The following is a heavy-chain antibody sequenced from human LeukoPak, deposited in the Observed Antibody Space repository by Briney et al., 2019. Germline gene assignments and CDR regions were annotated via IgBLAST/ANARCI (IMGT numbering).Heavy chain of an antibody. CDR1: GFTFSSYW. J-gene: IGHJ6*02. Sequence: GGSLRLSCAASGFTFSSYWMSWVRQAPGMGLEWVANIKQDGSEKYYVDSVKGRFTISRDNAKNSLYLQMNSLRAEDTAVYYCAREGSGWYYYYGMDVWGQGTTVTVSS. V-gene: IGHV3-7*01. CDR2: IKQDGSEK. D-gene: IGHD6-19*01. CDR3: AREGSGWYYYYGMDV.